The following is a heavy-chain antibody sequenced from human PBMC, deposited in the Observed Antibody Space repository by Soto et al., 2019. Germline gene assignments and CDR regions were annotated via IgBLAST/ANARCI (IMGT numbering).Heavy chain of an antibody. Sequence: SETLSLTCTVSGGSISSSSYYWGWIRQPPGKGLEWIGSIYYSGSTYYNPSLKSRVTISVDTPKNQFSLKLSSVTAADTAVYYCARHIAAAAQDAPAWGVYYYYYMDVWGKGTTVTVSS. V-gene: IGHV4-39*01. D-gene: IGHD6-13*01. CDR2: IYYSGST. CDR3: ARHIAAAAQDAPAWGVYYYYYMDV. CDR1: GGSISSSSYY. J-gene: IGHJ6*03.